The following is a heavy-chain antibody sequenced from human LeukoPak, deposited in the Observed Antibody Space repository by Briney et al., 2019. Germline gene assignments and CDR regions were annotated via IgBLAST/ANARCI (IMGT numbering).Heavy chain of an antibody. D-gene: IGHD3-22*01. Sequence: SVKVSCKASGYTFISYAMNWVRQAPGQGLEWMGGIIPIFGTANYAQKFQGRVTITADESTSTAYMELSSLRSEDTAVYYCARYYYDSSGYLQQNWFDPWGQGTLVTVSS. V-gene: IGHV1-69*13. CDR3: ARYYYDSSGYLQQNWFDP. J-gene: IGHJ5*02. CDR2: IIPIFGTA. CDR1: GYTFISYA.